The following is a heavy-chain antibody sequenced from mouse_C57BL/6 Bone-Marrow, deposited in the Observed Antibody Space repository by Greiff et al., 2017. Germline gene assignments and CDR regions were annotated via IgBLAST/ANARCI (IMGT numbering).Heavy chain of an antibody. D-gene: IGHD1-1*01. Sequence: VQLQQPGAELVMPGASVKLSCKASGYTFTSYWMHWVKQRPGQGLEWIGEIDPSDGYTNYNQKFKGKSTLTVDKSSSTAYMQLSSLTSEDSAVYYCTRDYYHGSSYLAYRGQGTLVTVSA. CDR3: TRDYYHGSSYLAY. J-gene: IGHJ3*01. CDR2: IDPSDGYT. CDR1: GYTFTSYW. V-gene: IGHV1-69*01.